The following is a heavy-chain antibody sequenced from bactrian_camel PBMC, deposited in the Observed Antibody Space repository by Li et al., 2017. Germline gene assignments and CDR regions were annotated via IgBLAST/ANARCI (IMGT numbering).Heavy chain of an antibody. V-gene: IGHV3S53*01. Sequence: VQLVESGGGSVQAGGSLRLSCTGSGGGMHVRDMGWFRQVPGREREGVATISGGGSITYADSVKGRFTISKDNAVNTLYLQMNNLTADDTAMYYCATDEGPTCPYRYAREGPLPYYPYTYRGQETQVTVS. D-gene: IGHD2*01. CDR1: GGGMHVRD. CDR2: ISGGGSI. CDR3: ATDEGPTCPYRYAREGPLPYYPYTY. J-gene: IGHJ4*01.